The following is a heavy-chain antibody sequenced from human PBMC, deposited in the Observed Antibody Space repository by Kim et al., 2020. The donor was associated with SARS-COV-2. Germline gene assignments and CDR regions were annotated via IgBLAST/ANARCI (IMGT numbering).Heavy chain of an antibody. V-gene: IGHV3-9*01. Sequence: ADSVKGRFTISRDNAKNSLYLQMNSLRAEDTAVYYCAKESGQQLGTGFDPWGQGTLVTVSS. D-gene: IGHD6-13*01. J-gene: IGHJ5*02. CDR3: AKESGQQLGTGFDP.